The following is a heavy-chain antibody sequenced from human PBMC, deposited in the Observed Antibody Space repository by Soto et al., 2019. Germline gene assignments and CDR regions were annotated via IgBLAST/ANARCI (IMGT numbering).Heavy chain of an antibody. V-gene: IGHV3-48*02. CDR1: GFTFSSYS. D-gene: IGHD3-22*01. Sequence: EVQLVESGGGLVQPGGSLRLSCAASGFTFSSYSMNWVRQAPGKGLEWVSYISSSSSTIYYADSVKGRFTISRDNAKNSLYLQKNSLRDEDTAVYYCARCYDSSGYYYCDAFDIWGQGTMVTVSS. CDR3: ARCYDSSGYYYCDAFDI. CDR2: ISSSSSTI. J-gene: IGHJ3*02.